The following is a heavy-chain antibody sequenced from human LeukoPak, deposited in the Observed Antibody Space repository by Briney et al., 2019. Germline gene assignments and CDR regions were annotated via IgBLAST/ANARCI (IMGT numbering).Heavy chain of an antibody. Sequence: SGGSLRLSCAASGFTFSSYSMNWVRQAPGKGLEWVSYISSSSSTIYYADSVKGRFTISRDNAKNSLYLQMNSLRAEDTAVYYCARVHVANSFDPWGQGTLVTVSS. CDR2: ISSSSSTI. CDR3: ARVHVANSFDP. D-gene: IGHD3-10*02. J-gene: IGHJ5*02. V-gene: IGHV3-48*01. CDR1: GFTFSSYS.